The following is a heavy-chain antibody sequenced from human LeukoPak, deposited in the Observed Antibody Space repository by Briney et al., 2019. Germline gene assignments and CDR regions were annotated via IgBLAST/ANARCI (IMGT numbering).Heavy chain of an antibody. CDR1: GGSISSYY. D-gene: IGHD2-15*01. Sequence: SETLSLTCTASGGSISSYYWSWIRQPPGKGLEWIGYIYYSGSTNYNPSLKSRVTISVDTSKNQFSLKLSSVTAADTAVYYCARGEGGPFDYWGQGTLVTVSS. CDR3: ARGEGGPFDY. V-gene: IGHV4-59*01. J-gene: IGHJ4*02. CDR2: IYYSGST.